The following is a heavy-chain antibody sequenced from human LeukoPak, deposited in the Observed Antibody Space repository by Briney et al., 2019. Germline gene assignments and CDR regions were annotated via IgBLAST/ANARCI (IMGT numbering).Heavy chain of an antibody. J-gene: IGHJ4*02. CDR3: ARAPRYCSGGSCYYPTDY. CDR1: GYTFTGYH. CDR2: INPNSGGT. Sequence: ASVKVSCKASGYTFTGYHMHWVRQAPGQGLEWMGWINPNSGGTNYAQKFQGRVTMTRDTSISTAYMELSRLRSDDTAVYYCARAPRYCSGGSCYYPTDYWGQGTLVTVSS. D-gene: IGHD2-15*01. V-gene: IGHV1-2*02.